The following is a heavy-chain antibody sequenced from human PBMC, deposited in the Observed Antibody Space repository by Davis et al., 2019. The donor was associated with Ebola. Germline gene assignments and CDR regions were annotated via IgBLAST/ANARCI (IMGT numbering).Heavy chain of an antibody. V-gene: IGHV3-53*01. J-gene: IGHJ6*02. D-gene: IGHD1-26*01. CDR1: GFTVSSNY. CDR3: ARTAGRYGMDV. CDR2: IYSGGST. Sequence: GESLKISCAASGFTVSSNYMSWVRQAPGKGLEWVSVIYSGGSTYYADSVKGRFTISRDNSKNTLYLQMNSLRAEDTAVYYCARTAGRYGMDVWGQGTTVTVSS.